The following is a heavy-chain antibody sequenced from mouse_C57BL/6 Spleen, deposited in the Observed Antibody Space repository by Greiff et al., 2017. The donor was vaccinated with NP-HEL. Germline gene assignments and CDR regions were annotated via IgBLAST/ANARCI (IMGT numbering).Heavy chain of an antibody. Sequence: EVKLVESGGGLVQPGGSLKLSCAASGFTFSDYYMYWVRQTPEKRLEWVAYISNGGGSTYYPDTVKGRFTISRDNAKNTLYLQMSRLKSEDTAMYYCARQRDGYLDYWGQGTTLTVSS. V-gene: IGHV5-12*01. J-gene: IGHJ2*01. CDR2: ISNGGGST. D-gene: IGHD2-3*01. CDR1: GFTFSDYY. CDR3: ARQRDGYLDY.